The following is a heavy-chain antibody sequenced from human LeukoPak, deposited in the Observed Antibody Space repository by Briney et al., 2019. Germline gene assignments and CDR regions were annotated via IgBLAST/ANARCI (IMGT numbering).Heavy chain of an antibody. Sequence: APVKVSCKTSGYNFNRYTITWVRQAPGQGLEWMGWVSTSNGDTSYADKFQGRVTMTTETVTKTAYMELRRLRSGDTAMYFCARVSDTSMVTPGFDSWGQGTLVTVSS. CDR1: GYNFNRYT. D-gene: IGHD5-18*01. CDR3: ARVSDTSMVTPGFDS. J-gene: IGHJ4*02. CDR2: VSTSNGDT. V-gene: IGHV1-18*01.